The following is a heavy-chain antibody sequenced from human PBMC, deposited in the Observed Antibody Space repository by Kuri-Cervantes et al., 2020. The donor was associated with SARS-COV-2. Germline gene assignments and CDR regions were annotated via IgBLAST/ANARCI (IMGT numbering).Heavy chain of an antibody. CDR2: IYYSVST. Sequence: SETLSLTCTVSGGSISSSSYYWGWIRQPKGKGLEWIVSIYYSVSTYYNPSLKSRVTISVDTSKNQFSLKLSSLTAADTGVYYCARGFDPWGQGTLVTVSS. J-gene: IGHJ5*02. CDR3: ARGFDP. CDR1: GGSISSSSYY. V-gene: IGHV4-39*07.